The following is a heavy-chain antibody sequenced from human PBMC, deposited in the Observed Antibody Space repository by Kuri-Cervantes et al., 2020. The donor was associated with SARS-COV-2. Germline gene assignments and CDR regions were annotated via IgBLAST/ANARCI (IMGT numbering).Heavy chain of an antibody. V-gene: IGHV4-39*01. CDR2: IYYSGST. CDR3: ARQMMGSITIFGVVITRNWFDP. CDR1: GGSISSSSYY. J-gene: IGHJ5*02. Sequence: GSLRLSCTVSGGSISSSSYYWGWIRQPPGKGLEWIGSIYYSGSTYYNPSLKSRVTISVDTSKNQFSLKLSSVTAADTAVYHCARQMMGSITIFGVVITRNWFDPWGQGTLVTVSS. D-gene: IGHD3-3*01.